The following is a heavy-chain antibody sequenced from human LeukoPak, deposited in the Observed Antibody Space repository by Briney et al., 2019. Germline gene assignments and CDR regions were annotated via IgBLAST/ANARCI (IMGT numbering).Heavy chain of an antibody. CDR2: FDPEDGGT. D-gene: IGHD3-10*01. V-gene: IGHV1-24*01. CDR3: ATGLSITMVRGVTPFDY. Sequence: ASVKVSCKVSGYTLTELSMHWVRQAPGKGLEWMGGFDPEDGGTIYAQKFQGRVTMTEDTSTDTAYMELSSLRSEDTAVYYCATGLSITMVRGVTPFDYWGQGTLVTVSS. CDR1: GYTLTELS. J-gene: IGHJ4*02.